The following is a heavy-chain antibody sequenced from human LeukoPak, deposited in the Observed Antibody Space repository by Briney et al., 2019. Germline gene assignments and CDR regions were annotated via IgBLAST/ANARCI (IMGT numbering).Heavy chain of an antibody. J-gene: IGHJ5*02. CDR1: GGSINNYY. V-gene: IGHV4-59*08. Sequence: SETLSLTCTVSGGSINNYYWTWIRQSPGKGLEWIGYIHYSGNTDYSPSLKSRVTMSVDMSMNQFSLKLSSATAADTAVYYCARHKSGYSQYIDWFDPWGQGALVTVSS. D-gene: IGHD2-15*01. CDR2: IHYSGNT. CDR3: ARHKSGYSQYIDWFDP.